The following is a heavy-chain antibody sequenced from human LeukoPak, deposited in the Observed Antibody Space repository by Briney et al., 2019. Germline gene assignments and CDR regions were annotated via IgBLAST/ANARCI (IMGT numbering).Heavy chain of an antibody. CDR2: INHSGST. CDR3: ARVSLTGNWFDP. D-gene: IGHD3-9*01. Sequence: SETLSLTCAVYGGSFSGYYWSWIRQPPRKGLEWIGEINHSGSTNYNPSLKSRVTISVDTSKNQFSLKLSSVTAADTAVYYCARVSLTGNWFDPWGQETLVTVSS. J-gene: IGHJ5*02. V-gene: IGHV4-34*01. CDR1: GGSFSGYY.